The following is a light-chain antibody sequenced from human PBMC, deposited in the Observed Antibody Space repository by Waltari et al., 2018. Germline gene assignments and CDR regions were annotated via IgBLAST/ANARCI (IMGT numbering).Light chain of an antibody. CDR2: AAS. Sequence: DIQMTQSPSSLSASVGDRVTITCRASQIISSNLNWTQQKPGRAPKVLNHAASSLQSGVPSRFSGSGSGTDFTLTISSLQPEDFATYYCQQSYSTPFTFGPGTKVDIK. CDR3: QQSYSTPFT. CDR1: QIISSN. J-gene: IGKJ3*01. V-gene: IGKV1-39*01.